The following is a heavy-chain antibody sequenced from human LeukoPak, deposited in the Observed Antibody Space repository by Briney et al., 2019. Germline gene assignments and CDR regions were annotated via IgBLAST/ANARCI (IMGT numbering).Heavy chain of an antibody. J-gene: IGHJ4*02. CDR3: ARGYCTNGVCSSDYFDY. CDR1: GGSISNYY. V-gene: IGHV4-59*06. D-gene: IGHD2-8*01. CDR2: IYNSGST. Sequence: PSETLSLTCTVSGGSISNYYWSWIRQHPGKGLEWIGYIYNSGSTYYNPSLKSRSTISVDTSKNQFSLKLSSVTAADTAVYYCARGYCTNGVCSSDYFDYWGQGTLVTVSS.